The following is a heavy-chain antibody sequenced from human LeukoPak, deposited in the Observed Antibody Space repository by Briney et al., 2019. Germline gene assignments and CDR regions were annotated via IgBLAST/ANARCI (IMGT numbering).Heavy chain of an antibody. J-gene: IGHJ4*02. D-gene: IGHD3-3*01. CDR2: IYSGGST. CDR3: ARHNDFWSGYDY. V-gene: IGHV3-53*01. CDR1: GVTVSSNY. Sequence: PGGSLRLSCAASGVTVSSNYMSWVRQAPGKGLEWVSVIYSGGSTYYADSVKGRFTISRDNSKNTLYLQMNSLRAEDTAVYYCARHNDFWSGYDYWGQGTLVTVSS.